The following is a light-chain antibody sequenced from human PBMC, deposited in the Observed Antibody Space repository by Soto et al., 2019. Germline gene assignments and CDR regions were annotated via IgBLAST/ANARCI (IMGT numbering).Light chain of an antibody. Sequence: QSVLTQPPSASGTPGQRVTISCSGSSSSIGSYSVNWYQQLPRTAPKVLIYTNNQRPSGVPDRFSGSKSGTSASLAISGLQPEDEADYYCAAWDGSLNVYVFGTGTKLTVL. V-gene: IGLV1-44*01. CDR1: SSSIGSYS. CDR3: AAWDGSLNVYV. J-gene: IGLJ1*01. CDR2: TNN.